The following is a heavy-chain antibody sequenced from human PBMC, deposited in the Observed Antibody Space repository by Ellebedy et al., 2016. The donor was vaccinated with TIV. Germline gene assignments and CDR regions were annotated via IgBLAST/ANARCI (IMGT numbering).Heavy chain of an antibody. CDR2: IYTSGST. CDR1: GGSISSYY. CDR3: ARELRGSGYAGEIDY. Sequence: GSLRLSXTVSGGSISSYYWSWIRQPAGKGLEWIGRIYTSGSTNYNPSLKSRVTMSVDTSKNQFSLKLSSVTAADTAVYYCARELRGSGYAGEIDYWGQGTLVTVSS. J-gene: IGHJ4*02. V-gene: IGHV4-4*07. D-gene: IGHD3-22*01.